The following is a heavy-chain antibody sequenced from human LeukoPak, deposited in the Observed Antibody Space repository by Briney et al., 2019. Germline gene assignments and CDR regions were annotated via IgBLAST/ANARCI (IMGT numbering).Heavy chain of an antibody. CDR1: GFTFSGYG. Sequence: GGSLRLSCAASGFTFSGYGMHWVRQAPGKGLEWVAFIRYDGSNKYYADSVKGRFTISRDNSKNTLYLQMNSLRAEDTAVYYCAKDQRGYCSGGSCSDFDYWGQGTLVTVSS. J-gene: IGHJ4*02. CDR3: AKDQRGYCSGGSCSDFDY. V-gene: IGHV3-30*02. CDR2: IRYDGSNK. D-gene: IGHD2-15*01.